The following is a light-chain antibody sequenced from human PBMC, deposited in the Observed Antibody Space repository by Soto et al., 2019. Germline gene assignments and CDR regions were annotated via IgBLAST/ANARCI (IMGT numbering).Light chain of an antibody. V-gene: IGLV1-40*01. J-gene: IGLJ1*01. Sequence: QSVLTQPPSVSGAPGQGVTISCTGSRSNIGAGYDVHWYQQPPGTAPKVLIYGNNNRPSGVPDRFSGSKSGTSASLAITGLQAEDEADYYCQSFDSSLRDYVFGAGTKVTVL. CDR3: QSFDSSLRDYV. CDR2: GNN. CDR1: RSNIGAGYD.